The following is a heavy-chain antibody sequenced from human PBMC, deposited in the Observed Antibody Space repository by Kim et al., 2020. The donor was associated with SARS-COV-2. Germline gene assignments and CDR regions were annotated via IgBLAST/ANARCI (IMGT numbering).Heavy chain of an antibody. J-gene: IGHJ6*02. V-gene: IGHV1-69*01. D-gene: IGHD1-7*01. CDR3: ARPGNWNYWGNYYGMDV. Sequence: FQGRVTITADESTGTAYMELSSLRSEDTAVYYCARPGNWNYWGNYYGMDVWGQGTTVTVSS.